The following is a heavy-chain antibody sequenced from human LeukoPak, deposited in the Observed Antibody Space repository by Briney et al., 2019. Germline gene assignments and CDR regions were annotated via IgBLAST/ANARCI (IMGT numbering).Heavy chain of an antibody. D-gene: IGHD5-12*01. CDR1: GFTVSSNY. CDR2: IYSGGST. Sequence: PGGSLRLSCAASGFTVSSNYMSWVRQAPGKGLEWVSVIYSGGSTYYADSVKGRFTISRDNAANSLFLQMNSLRAEDTAVYYCATAPGGGYDYFDNWGQGILVTVSS. CDR3: ATAPGGGYDYFDN. V-gene: IGHV3-66*01. J-gene: IGHJ4*02.